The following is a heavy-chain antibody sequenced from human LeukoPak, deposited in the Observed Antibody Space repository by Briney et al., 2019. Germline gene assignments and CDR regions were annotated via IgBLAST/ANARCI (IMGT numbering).Heavy chain of an antibody. V-gene: IGHV3-30*02. CDR1: GFTFSSYG. J-gene: IGHJ4*02. CDR2: IRYDGSNK. CDR3: ARDFNWNLDY. D-gene: IGHD1-20*01. Sequence: PGGSLRLSCAASGFTFSSYGMHWVRQAPGKGLEWVAFIRYDGSNKYYADSVKGRFTISRDNAKNSLYLQMNSLRAEDTAVYYCARDFNWNLDYWGQGTLVTVSS.